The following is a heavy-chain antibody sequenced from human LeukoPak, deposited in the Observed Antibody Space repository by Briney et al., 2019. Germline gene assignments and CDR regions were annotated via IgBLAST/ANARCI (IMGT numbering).Heavy chain of an antibody. CDR1: GFTFSSYA. CDR3: AKGSRRLGYCSSTSCPLGY. V-gene: IGHV3-23*01. CDR2: IRGSGGST. Sequence: GGSLRLSCAASGFTFSSYAMSWVRQAPGKGLEWVSAIRGSGGSTYYADSVKGRFTISRDNSKNTLYLQMNSLRAEDTAVYYCAKGSRRLGYCSSTSCPLGYWGQGTLVTVSS. J-gene: IGHJ4*02. D-gene: IGHD2-2*01.